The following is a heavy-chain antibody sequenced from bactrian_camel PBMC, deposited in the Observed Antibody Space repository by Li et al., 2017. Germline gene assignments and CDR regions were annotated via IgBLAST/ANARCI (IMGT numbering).Heavy chain of an antibody. CDR1: GYADATYS. Sequence: HVQLVESGGGSVQAGGSLQLVCVGSGYADATYSVAWFRQAAGKEREAVAAIDDVGSTSYANFAKGRFTISKDKRRHTLVLQMNSLKPDDTAMYYCAARFQGGFGYGGLCTDVLADFPYWGQGTQVTVSS. CDR2: IDDVGST. D-gene: IGHD5*01. V-gene: IGHV3S55*01. CDR3: AARFQGGFGYGGLCTDVLADFPY. J-gene: IGHJ6*01.